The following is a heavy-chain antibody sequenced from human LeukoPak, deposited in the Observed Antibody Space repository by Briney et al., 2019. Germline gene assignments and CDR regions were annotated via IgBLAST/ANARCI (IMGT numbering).Heavy chain of an antibody. CDR3: ARDWLLRYSEGGFDY. CDR1: GYTSTGHY. Sequence: ASVKVSCKASGYTSTGHYIHWVRQAPGQGLEWMGWINPDSGDTNYAQNFQGRVTMTRDTSISTAYMELSRLTSDDTAVYYCARDWLLRYSEGGFDYWGQGTLVTVSS. CDR2: INPDSGDT. D-gene: IGHD3-9*01. V-gene: IGHV1-2*02. J-gene: IGHJ4*02.